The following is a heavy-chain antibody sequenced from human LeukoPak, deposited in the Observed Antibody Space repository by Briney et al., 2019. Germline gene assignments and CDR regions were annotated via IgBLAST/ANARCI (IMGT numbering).Heavy chain of an antibody. J-gene: IGHJ1*01. CDR2: IRQDGKEI. Sequence: GFLRLFCAAPGVSLRNYWMKWVRQAPGKGLEWLAAIRQDGKEIYYADSVKARFTISRDNTKKSVYLQMNRLRAEDTAVYYCSKEDFDLWGQGSLVTVSS. D-gene: IGHD3-9*01. CDR1: GVSLRNYW. CDR3: SKEDFDL. V-gene: IGHV3-7*01.